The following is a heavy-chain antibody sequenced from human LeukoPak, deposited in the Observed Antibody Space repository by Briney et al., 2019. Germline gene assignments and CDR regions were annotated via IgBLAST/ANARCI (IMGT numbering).Heavy chain of an antibody. D-gene: IGHD4-17*01. CDR2: ISSSSSTI. CDR1: GFTFSSYS. V-gene: IGHV3-48*01. J-gene: IGHJ4*02. CDR3: ARGDYGDYSR. Sequence: PGRSLRLSCAASGFTFSSYSMNWVRQAPGKGLEWVSYISSSSSTIYYADSVKGRFTISRDNAKNSLYLQMNSLRAEDTAVYYCARGDYGDYSRWGQGTLVTVSS.